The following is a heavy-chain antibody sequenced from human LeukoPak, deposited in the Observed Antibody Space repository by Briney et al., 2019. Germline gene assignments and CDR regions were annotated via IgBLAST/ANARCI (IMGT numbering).Heavy chain of an antibody. CDR3: ARARPPCSSTSCHALVVGFDY. CDR2: INSDGSST. J-gene: IGHJ4*02. V-gene: IGHV3-74*01. Sequence: GGSLRLSCAASGFTFSSYWMHWVRQAPGKGLVWVSRINSDGSSTSYADSVKSRFTISRDNAKNTPYLQMNSLRAEDTAVYYCARARPPCSSTSCHALVVGFDYWGQGTLVTVSS. D-gene: IGHD2-2*01. CDR1: GFTFSSYW.